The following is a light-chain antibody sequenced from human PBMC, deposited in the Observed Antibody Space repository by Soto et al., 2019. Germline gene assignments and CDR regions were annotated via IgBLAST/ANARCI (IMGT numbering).Light chain of an antibody. CDR2: AAS. CDR3: QQSYSAPRA. V-gene: IGKV1-39*01. CDR1: QSVSIY. J-gene: IGKJ3*01. Sequence: DIQMTQSPTSLSASVGDRVTIICRASQSVSIYLNWFQQKPGEAPKLLISAASSLHRGVPSRFSGSGSGTEFTLTISNLQPEDFATYYCQQSYSAPRAFG.